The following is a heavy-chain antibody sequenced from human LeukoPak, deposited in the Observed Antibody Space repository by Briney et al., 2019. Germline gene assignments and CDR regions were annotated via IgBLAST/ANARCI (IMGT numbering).Heavy chain of an antibody. D-gene: IGHD1-26*01. V-gene: IGHV3-7*04. CDR2: IKEDGSVK. J-gene: IGHJ4*02. Sequence: GGSLKLSCAASGFTLSGFAMHWVRQAPGKGLEWVANIKEDGSVKYYVDSVKGRFTISRDNAKNSLYLQMNSLRADDTAVYYCGREVPGGATILDYWGQGTLVTVSS. CDR1: GFTLSGFA. CDR3: GREVPGGATILDY.